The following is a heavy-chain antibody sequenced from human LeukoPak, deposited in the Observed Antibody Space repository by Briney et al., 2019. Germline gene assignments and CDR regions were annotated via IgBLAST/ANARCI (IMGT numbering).Heavy chain of an antibody. Sequence: PGGSLRLSCAASGFTFSSYSMNWVRQAPGKGLEWVSAISGSGGSTYYADSVKGRFTISRDNSKNTLYLQMNSLRAEDTAVYYCAKDSDDILTGYYRSMGGYFDYWGQGTLVTVSS. CDR3: AKDSDDILTGYYRSMGGYFDY. J-gene: IGHJ4*02. V-gene: IGHV3-23*01. CDR2: ISGSGGST. D-gene: IGHD3-9*01. CDR1: GFTFSSYS.